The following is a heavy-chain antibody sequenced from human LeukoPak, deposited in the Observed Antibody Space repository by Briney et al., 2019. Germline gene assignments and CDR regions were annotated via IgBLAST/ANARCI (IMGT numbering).Heavy chain of an antibody. V-gene: IGHV3-30*02. CDR3: AKDRYYDSSGYVDY. J-gene: IGHJ4*02. CDR1: GFTFSSYG. CDR2: IRYDGSNK. Sequence: GGSLRLSCAASGFTFSSYGMSWVRQAPGKGLEWVAFIRYDGSNKYYADSVKGRFTISRDNSKNTLYLQMNSLRAEDTAVYYCAKDRYYDSSGYVDYWGQGTLVTVSS. D-gene: IGHD3-22*01.